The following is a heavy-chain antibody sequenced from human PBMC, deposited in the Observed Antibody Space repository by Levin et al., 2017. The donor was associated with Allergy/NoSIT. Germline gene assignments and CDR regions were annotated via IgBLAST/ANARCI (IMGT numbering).Heavy chain of an antibody. CDR2: ISYDGSDK. CDR3: ARAPAVAEEFDY. V-gene: IGHV3-30-3*01. D-gene: IGHD6-19*01. CDR1: GFTFSHFA. Sequence: GGSLRLSCAASGFTFSHFAMHWVRQAPGKGLEWVAIISYDGSDKYYADSIQGRFTISRDNSKNTVYLQVNSLRADDTAVYYCARAPAVAEEFDYWGQGTLVTVSS. J-gene: IGHJ4*02.